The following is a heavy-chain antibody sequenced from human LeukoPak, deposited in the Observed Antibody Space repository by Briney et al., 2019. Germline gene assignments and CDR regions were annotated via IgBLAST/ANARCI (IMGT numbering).Heavy chain of an antibody. D-gene: IGHD3-10*01. J-gene: IGHJ4*02. CDR1: GYTFTGYY. V-gene: IGHV1-2*02. CDR2: INPISGGT. Sequence: GASVKVSCKASGYTFTGYYMHWGRQAPGQGLEWMGWINPISGGTNYAQKFQGRVTMTRDTSISTAYMELSRLRSDDTAVYYCARGFRYYGSGSYYYDYWGQGTLVTVSS. CDR3: ARGFRYYGSGSYYYDY.